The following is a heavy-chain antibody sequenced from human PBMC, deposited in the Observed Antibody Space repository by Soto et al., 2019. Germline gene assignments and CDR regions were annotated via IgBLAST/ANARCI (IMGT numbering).Heavy chain of an antibody. CDR1: GGTFSSHV. V-gene: IGHV1-69*01. CDR2: IIPMFGTA. J-gene: IGHJ1*01. D-gene: IGHD1-1*01. Sequence: QVQLVQSGPEVKKPGSSVKVSCKASGGTFSSHVFTWVRQAPGRGLEWMGGIIPMFGTANHAQKFQGRVTLIADESTNTAYLELSSLRSEDTAVYYCARGAMAGNEVPGDWGQGTLVTVSS. CDR3: ARGAMAGNEVPGD.